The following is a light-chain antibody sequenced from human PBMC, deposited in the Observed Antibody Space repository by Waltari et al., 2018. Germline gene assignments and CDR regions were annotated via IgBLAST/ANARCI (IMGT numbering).Light chain of an antibody. CDR2: AAS. CDR3: QQSYSTPFT. Sequence: DIQMTQSPSSLAASVGDRVTITCRARQSISTYVNWYQQKPGKVPKVLIYAASSLHSGVPSRFSGSGSGTDFTLTISSLQPEDFATYYCQQSYSTPFTFGPGTIVDIK. J-gene: IGKJ3*01. CDR1: QSISTY. V-gene: IGKV1-39*01.